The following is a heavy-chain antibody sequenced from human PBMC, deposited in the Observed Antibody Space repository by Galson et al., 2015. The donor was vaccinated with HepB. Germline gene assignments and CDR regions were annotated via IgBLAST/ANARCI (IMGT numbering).Heavy chain of an antibody. J-gene: IGHJ4*02. V-gene: IGHV3-15*07. CDR3: TTGYGGNWGPGHVPY. Sequence: SLRLSCAASGFTFSNAWMNWVRQAPGKGLEWIGRIKSKTDGGTTDYAAPVEGRFTISRDDSKNTLYLQMNSLKTEDTAVYYCTTGYGGNWGPGHVPYWGQGTLVTVSS. CDR2: IKSKTDGGTT. CDR1: GFTFSNAW. D-gene: IGHD4-23*01.